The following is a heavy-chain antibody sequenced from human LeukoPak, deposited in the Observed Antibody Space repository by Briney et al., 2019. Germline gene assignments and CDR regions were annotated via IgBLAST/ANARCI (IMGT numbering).Heavy chain of an antibody. CDR2: IYYSGST. V-gene: IGHV4-59*12. CDR1: GGSISSYY. D-gene: IGHD3-10*01. CDR3: ARANYYGSGTPFDY. J-gene: IGHJ4*02. Sequence: SEALSLTCTVSGGSISSYYWSWIRQPPGKGLEWIGYIYYSGSTYYNPSLKSRVTISVDRSKNQFSLKLSSVTAADTAVYYCARANYYGSGTPFDYWGQGTLVTVSS.